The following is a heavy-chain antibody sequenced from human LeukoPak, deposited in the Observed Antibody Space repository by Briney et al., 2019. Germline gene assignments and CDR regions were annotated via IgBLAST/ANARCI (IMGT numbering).Heavy chain of an antibody. CDR2: IYYSGST. Sequence: PSETLSLTCTVSGGSISSYYWSSIRQPPGKGLGWIGHIYYSGSTNYNPSLKSRVTISVDTSKNQFSLKLSSVTAADTAVYSCAREDQLLTGWFDRWGQGTLVTVSS. D-gene: IGHD2-2*01. CDR1: GGSISSYY. J-gene: IGHJ5*02. V-gene: IGHV4-59*01. CDR3: AREDQLLTGWFDR.